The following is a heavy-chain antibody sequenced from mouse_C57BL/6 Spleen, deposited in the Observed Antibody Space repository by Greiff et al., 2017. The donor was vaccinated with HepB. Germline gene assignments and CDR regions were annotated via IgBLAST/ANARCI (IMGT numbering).Heavy chain of an antibody. V-gene: IGHV1-7*01. Sequence: VPLVESGAELATPGASVTLSCKASGYTFTRYWMHWVKQRPGQGLEWIGYINPSSGYTKYNQKFKDKATLTADKSSSTAYMQLSSLTYEDSAVYYCARGLATGDYWGQGTTLTVSS. J-gene: IGHJ2*01. CDR3: ARGLATGDY. CDR1: GYTFTRYW. CDR2: INPSSGYT. D-gene: IGHD4-1*01.